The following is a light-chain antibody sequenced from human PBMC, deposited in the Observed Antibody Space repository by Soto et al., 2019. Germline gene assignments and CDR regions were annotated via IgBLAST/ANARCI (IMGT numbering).Light chain of an antibody. V-gene: IGLV2-8*01. CDR1: SSDVGGYNY. CDR2: EVS. Sequence: QSALTQPPSASGSPGQSVTISCTGTSSDVGGYNYVSWYQQHPGKAPKLMIYEVSKRPSGVPDRFSGSKSGNTAPLTVSGLQDEDEAYYYCSSYAGSNNLVFGGGTKLTVL. CDR3: SSYAGSNNLV. J-gene: IGLJ2*01.